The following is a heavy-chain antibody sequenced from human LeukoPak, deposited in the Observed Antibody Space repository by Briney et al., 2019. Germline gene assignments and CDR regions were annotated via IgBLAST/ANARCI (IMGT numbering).Heavy chain of an antibody. J-gene: IGHJ4*02. D-gene: IGHD3-22*01. CDR1: GGSFSGYY. V-gene: IGHV4-4*07. CDR3: ARDRYYYPFDY. Sequence: PSETLSLTCAVYGGSFSGYYWSWIRQPAGKGLEWIGRIYTSGSTNYNPSLKSRVTMSVDTSKNQFSLKLSSVTAADTAVYYCARDRYYYPFDYWGQGTLVTVSS. CDR2: IYTSGST.